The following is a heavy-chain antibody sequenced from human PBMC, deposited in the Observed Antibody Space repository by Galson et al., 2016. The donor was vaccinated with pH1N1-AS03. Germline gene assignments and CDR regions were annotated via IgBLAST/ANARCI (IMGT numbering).Heavy chain of an antibody. D-gene: IGHD3-16*02. CDR2: IDPSGGPT. CDR3: ARRYYFDY. CDR1: GYTLTRYY. Sequence: SVKVSCKASGYTLTRYYMHWVRQAPGQGLEWMGIIDPSGGPTTYAPKFQGRITITTDTSTSTVHMELVSLGSEDTAVYYCARRYYFDYWGQGTLVTVSS. V-gene: IGHV1-46*01. J-gene: IGHJ4*02.